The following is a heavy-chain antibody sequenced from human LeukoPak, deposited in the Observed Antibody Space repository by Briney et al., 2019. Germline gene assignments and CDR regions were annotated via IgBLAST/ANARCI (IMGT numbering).Heavy chain of an antibody. V-gene: IGHV4-4*07. CDR1: GGSISSYY. D-gene: IGHD3-22*01. CDR3: ARDTYYYGSSGYYTFMNWFDP. CDR2: IYTSGST. Sequence: SETLSLTCTVSGGSISSYYWSWIRQPAGKGLEWIGRIYTSGSTNYNPSLKSRVTMSVDTSKNQFSLKLSSVTAADTAVYYCARDTYYYGSSGYYTFMNWFDPWGQGTLVTVSS. J-gene: IGHJ5*02.